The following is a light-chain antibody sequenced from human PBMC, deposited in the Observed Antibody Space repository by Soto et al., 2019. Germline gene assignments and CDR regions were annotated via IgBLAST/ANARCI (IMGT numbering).Light chain of an antibody. CDR1: QSVGIY. CDR2: DAS. J-gene: IGKJ4*01. V-gene: IGKV3-11*01. Sequence: PQSPSSLSASLGDRFTITCQASQSVGIYLAWYQQKPGQAPRLLIFDASNRATGIPARFSGSGSATDFTLTISSLEAEDFAVYYCQQRSNWLTFGGGTKV. CDR3: QQRSNWLT.